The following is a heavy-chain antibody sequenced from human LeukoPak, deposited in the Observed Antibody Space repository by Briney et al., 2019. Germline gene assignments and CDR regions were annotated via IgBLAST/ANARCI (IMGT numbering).Heavy chain of an antibody. V-gene: IGHV4-39*01. CDR3: ARNYGDYGLFFGITDRRFDY. CDR1: GGSISSSSYY. D-gene: IGHD4-17*01. Sequence: PSETLSLTCTVSGGSISSSSYYWGWIRQPPGKGLEWIGSIYYSGSTYYNPSLKSRVTIYVDTSKNQFSLKLSSVTAADTAVYYCARNYGDYGLFFGITDRRFDYWGQGTLVTVSS. CDR2: IYYSGST. J-gene: IGHJ4*02.